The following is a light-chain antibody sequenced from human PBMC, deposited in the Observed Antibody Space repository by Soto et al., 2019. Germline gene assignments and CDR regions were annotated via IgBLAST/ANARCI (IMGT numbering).Light chain of an antibody. CDR3: CSYAGSYTWV. Sequence: QSALTQPHSVSGSPGQSVTISCTGTSSDVGGYNFVSWYHQHPGKAPKLMIYDVSKRPSGVPDRFSGSKSGNTASLTISGLQAEDEADYYCCSYAGSYTWVFGTGTKLTVL. V-gene: IGLV2-11*01. CDR2: DVS. CDR1: SSDVGGYNF. J-gene: IGLJ1*01.